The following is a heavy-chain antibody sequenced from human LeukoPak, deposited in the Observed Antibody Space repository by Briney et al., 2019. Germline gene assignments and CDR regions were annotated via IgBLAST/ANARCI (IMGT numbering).Heavy chain of an antibody. V-gene: IGHV3-7*01. D-gene: IGHD2-2*01. CDR3: ARDCSSTSCRFDY. Sequence: GGSLRLSCAASGFTFSSYWMSWVRQAPGKGLEWVANIKQDGSEKYYVDSVKGRFTISRDNVKNSLYLQMNSLRAEDTAVYYCARDCSSTSCRFDYWGQGTLVTVSS. CDR1: GFTFSSYW. J-gene: IGHJ4*02. CDR2: IKQDGSEK.